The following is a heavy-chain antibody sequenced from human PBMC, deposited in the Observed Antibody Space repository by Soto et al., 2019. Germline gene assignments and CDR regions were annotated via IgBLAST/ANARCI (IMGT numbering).Heavy chain of an antibody. V-gene: IGHV3-7*01. CDR1: GFTFSSYW. Sequence: LRLSCAASGFTFSSYWMSWVRQATGKGRARVANIKQDRSEQYSVDSVKGRFTISRDNAKNSLYLQMNSLRAEDTAVYYCASEGRDCYKLDYWGQGSLDTVTS. CDR3: ASEGRDCYKLDY. D-gene: IGHD2-21*01. J-gene: IGHJ4*02. CDR2: IKQDRSEQ.